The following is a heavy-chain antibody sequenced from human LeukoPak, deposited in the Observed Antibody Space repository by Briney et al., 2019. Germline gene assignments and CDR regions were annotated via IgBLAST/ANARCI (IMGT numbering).Heavy chain of an antibody. J-gene: IGHJ6*03. CDR1: GFTFSSYG. CDR2: ISGSGGST. Sequence: PGGSLRLSCAASGFTFSSYGMSWVRQAPGKGLEWVSAISGSGGSTYYADSVKGRFTISRDNSKNTLYLQMNSLRAEDTAVYYCAKLGRGVLYYYYMDVWGKGTTVTISS. V-gene: IGHV3-23*01. CDR3: AKLGRGVLYYYYMDV. D-gene: IGHD2/OR15-2a*01.